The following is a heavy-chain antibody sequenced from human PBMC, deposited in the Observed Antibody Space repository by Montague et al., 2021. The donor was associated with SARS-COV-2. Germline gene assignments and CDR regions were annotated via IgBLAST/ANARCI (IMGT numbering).Heavy chain of an antibody. D-gene: IGHD6-25*01. CDR2: IYYSGST. CDR1: GGSISSGGYY. J-gene: IGHJ4*02. CDR3: ACDGDSSGSRNPRGTATFDY. V-gene: IGHV4-31*03. Sequence: TLSLTCTVSGGSISSGGYYWSWIRQPPGKGLEWIGYIYYSGSTYYNPSLKSRVTISVDTSKNQFSLKLSSVTAADTAVYYCACDGDSSGSRNPRGTATFDYWGQGTLVTVSS.